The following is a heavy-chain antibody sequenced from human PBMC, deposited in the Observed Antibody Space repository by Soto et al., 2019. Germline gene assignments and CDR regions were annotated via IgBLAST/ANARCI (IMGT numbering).Heavy chain of an antibody. V-gene: IGHV3-7*01. CDR3: ARGGYSSGWGYYYYYMDV. CDR2: IKQDGSEK. CDR1: GFTFSSYW. Sequence: GGSLRLSCAASGFTFSSYWMSWVRQAPGKGLEWVANIKQDGSEKYYVDSVKGRFTISRDNAKNSLYLQMNSLRAEDTAVYYCARGGYSSGWGYYYYYMDVWGKGTTVTVSS. D-gene: IGHD6-19*01. J-gene: IGHJ6*03.